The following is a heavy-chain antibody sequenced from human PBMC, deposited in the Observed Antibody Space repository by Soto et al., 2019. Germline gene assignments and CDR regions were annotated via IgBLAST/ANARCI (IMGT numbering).Heavy chain of an antibody. CDR2: IYYSGST. Sequence: SETLSLTCTVSGDSISSSSYYWGWIRQPPGKGLEWIGSIYYSGSTYYNPFLKSRVTISVDTSKNQLSLALTSVSAADAGMYYCAKGTTTEKVDSWGHGILVT. CDR3: AKGTTTEKVDS. J-gene: IGHJ5*01. V-gene: IGHV4-39*01. CDR1: GDSISSSSYY. D-gene: IGHD1-1*01.